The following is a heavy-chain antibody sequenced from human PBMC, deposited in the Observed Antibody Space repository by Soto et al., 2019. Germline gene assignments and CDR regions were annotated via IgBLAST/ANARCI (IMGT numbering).Heavy chain of an antibody. CDR1: GGSFSGYY. CDR3: ARRFYDFWSGYYNWFDP. Sequence: SETLSLTCAVYGGSFSGYYWSWIRQPAGKGLEWIGEINHSGSTNYNPSLKSRVTISVDTSKNQFSLKLSSGTAAETAVYYCARRFYDFWSGYYNWFDPWGQGTLVTVSS. J-gene: IGHJ5*02. CDR2: INHSGST. V-gene: IGHV4-34*01. D-gene: IGHD3-3*01.